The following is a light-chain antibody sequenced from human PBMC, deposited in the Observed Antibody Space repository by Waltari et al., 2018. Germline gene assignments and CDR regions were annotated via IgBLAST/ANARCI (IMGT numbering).Light chain of an antibody. CDR1: SSNIGSDT. V-gene: IGLV1-44*01. Sequence: QSVLTQPPSASGTPGQRVTISCSGSSSNIGSDTVNWYQQLQGTAPRLLIYSDNQRPSGVPDRFSGSKSGTSASLAISGLQPGDEADYYCAAWDDSLGGCWVFGGGTRLTVL. CDR3: AAWDDSLGGCWV. J-gene: IGLJ3*02. CDR2: SDN.